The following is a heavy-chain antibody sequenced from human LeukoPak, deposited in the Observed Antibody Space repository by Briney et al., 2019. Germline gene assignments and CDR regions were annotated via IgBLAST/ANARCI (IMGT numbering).Heavy chain of an antibody. CDR2: IYYSWST. J-gene: IGHJ4*02. Sequence: SETLSLTCTVSGGSISSYYWCWIRQPPEKGMDLIGFIYYSWSTNYNPSLKRRVTISVHTSKNQFSLKLSSVTAADTAVYYCARVQIGYSYGLFDYWGQGTLVTVSS. CDR1: GGSISSYY. CDR3: ARVQIGYSYGLFDY. V-gene: IGHV4-59*01. D-gene: IGHD5-18*01.